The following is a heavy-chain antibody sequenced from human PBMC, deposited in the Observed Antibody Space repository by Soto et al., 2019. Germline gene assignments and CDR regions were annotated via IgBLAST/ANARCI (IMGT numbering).Heavy chain of an antibody. J-gene: IGHJ4*02. D-gene: IGHD6-25*01. V-gene: IGHV3-20*04. CDR1: GFIFEDYG. CDR3: ARKRRGGGYYFDY. CDR2: INWSGEST. Sequence: DVQLVESGGGVVRPGGSLRLSCVGSGFIFEDYGMNWVRQSPGKGLEWLSFINWSGESTVYGDSVSGRFTISRDNAKNSLYLQMNSLRAEDTALYYCARKRRGGGYYFDYWGQGSLVTVSS.